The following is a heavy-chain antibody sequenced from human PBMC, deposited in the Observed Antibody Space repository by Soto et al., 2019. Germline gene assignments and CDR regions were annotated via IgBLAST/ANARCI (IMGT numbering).Heavy chain of an antibody. CDR3: ARVASNSVDS. CDR2: IGSDGRST. V-gene: IGHV3-74*01. D-gene: IGHD4-4*01. J-gene: IGHJ4*02. Sequence: GGSLRLSCAASGFTFSTYRMHWVRQVPGKGQVWVSRIGSDGRSTNYADTVKGCFTFSRDYAKSTLYLQMNSLRAEDTAVYYCARVASNSVDSWGQGTLVTVSS. CDR1: GFTFSTYR.